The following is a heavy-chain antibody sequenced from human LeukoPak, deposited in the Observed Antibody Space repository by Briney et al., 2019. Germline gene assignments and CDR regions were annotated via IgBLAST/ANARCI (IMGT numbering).Heavy chain of an antibody. V-gene: IGHV3-23*01. J-gene: IGHJ6*03. Sequence: GGPLRLSCAASGFTFSSYAMSWVRQATGKGLEWVSAISGSGGSTYYADSVKGRFTISRDNSKNTLYLQMNSLRAEDTAVYYCAKVGFPVYYYYYMDVWGKGTTVTVSS. CDR3: AKVGFPVYYYYYMDV. CDR1: GFTFSSYA. CDR2: ISGSGGST.